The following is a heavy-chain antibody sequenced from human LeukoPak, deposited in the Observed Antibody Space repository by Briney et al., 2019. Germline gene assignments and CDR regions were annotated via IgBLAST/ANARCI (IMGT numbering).Heavy chain of an antibody. Sequence: PGGSLRLSCRVSEFSLRSYSMDWVRQAPGKGLEWVSHINSGSSTIYYADSVKGRFTISRDNAGNSLYLHMNSLRAEDTAVYYCARVLLERPGIDSFDMWGQGTMVTVSS. CDR1: EFSLRSYS. CDR3: ARVLLERPGIDSFDM. D-gene: IGHD1-1*01. V-gene: IGHV3-48*01. CDR2: INSGSSTI. J-gene: IGHJ3*02.